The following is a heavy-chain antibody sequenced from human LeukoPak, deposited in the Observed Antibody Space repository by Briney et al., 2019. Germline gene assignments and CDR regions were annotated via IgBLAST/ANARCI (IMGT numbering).Heavy chain of an antibody. J-gene: IGHJ3*02. CDR1: GGTFSSYA. CDR2: IIPIFGTA. Sequence: GASVKVSCKASGGTFSSYAISWVRQAPGQGLEWMGGIIPIFGTANYAQKFQGRVTITADKSTSTAYMELSSLRSEDTAVYYCARVPGHYYGPGEGIWGQGTMVTVSS. CDR3: ARVPGHYYGPGEGI. D-gene: IGHD3-10*01. V-gene: IGHV1-69*06.